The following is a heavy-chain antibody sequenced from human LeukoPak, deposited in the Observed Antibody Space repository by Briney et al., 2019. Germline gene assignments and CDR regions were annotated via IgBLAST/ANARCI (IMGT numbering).Heavy chain of an antibody. V-gene: IGHV3-11*04. CDR1: GFTFSDYY. Sequence: GGSLRLSCAASGFTFSDYYMSWIRQAPGKGLEWVSYISSSGSTIYYADSVKGRFTISRDNSKNTLYLQMNSLGAEDTAVYYCAKDLPSRMVRGSDYYYGMDVWGQGTTVTVSS. J-gene: IGHJ6*02. CDR2: ISSSGSTI. CDR3: AKDLPSRMVRGSDYYYGMDV. D-gene: IGHD3-10*01.